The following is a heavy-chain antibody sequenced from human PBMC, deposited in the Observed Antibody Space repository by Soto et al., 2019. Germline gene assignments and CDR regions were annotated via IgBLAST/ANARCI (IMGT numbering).Heavy chain of an antibody. J-gene: IGHJ4*02. CDR1: VGSFRKSA. Sequence: SVNVSYQASVGSFRKSAIHGVRQTLGQGLEWLGGFIPVYRTLNYAQKFQGRVTITADESTGTAYMTLSSLASDDTAVYYCATGVIWIGYFTVDSWGQGPRVTVSS. V-gene: IGHV1-69*13. CDR3: ATGVIWIGYFTVDS. D-gene: IGHD3-3*01. CDR2: FIPVYRTL.